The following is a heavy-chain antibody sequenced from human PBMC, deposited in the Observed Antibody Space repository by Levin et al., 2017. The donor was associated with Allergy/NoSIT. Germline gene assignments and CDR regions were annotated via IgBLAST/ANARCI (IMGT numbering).Heavy chain of an antibody. V-gene: IGHV4-39*01. D-gene: IGHD3-22*01. J-gene: IGHJ4*02. CDR2: IYYSGST. CDR1: GGSISSSSYY. CDR3: ASISDSSGYYGDY. Sequence: SETLSLTCTVSGGSISSSSYYWGWIRQPPGKGLEWIGSIYYSGSTYYNPSLKSRVTISVDTSKNQFSLKLSSVTAADTAVYYCASISDSSGYYGDYWGQGTLVTVSS.